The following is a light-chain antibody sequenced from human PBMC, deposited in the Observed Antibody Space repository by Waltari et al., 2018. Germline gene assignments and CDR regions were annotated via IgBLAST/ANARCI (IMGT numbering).Light chain of an antibody. CDR2: EVS. Sequence: QSALTQPPSASGSPGQSVTISCTGTTSDVGGYNYVSWYQQNPGKAPKLMIYEVSKRPPGVPDSVPGSKAGDTAALTVSGLQAEDRADYYCSSYAGSHNKGGFGGGTKLTVL. V-gene: IGLV2-8*01. J-gene: IGLJ2*01. CDR1: TSDVGGYNY. CDR3: SSYAGSHNKGG.